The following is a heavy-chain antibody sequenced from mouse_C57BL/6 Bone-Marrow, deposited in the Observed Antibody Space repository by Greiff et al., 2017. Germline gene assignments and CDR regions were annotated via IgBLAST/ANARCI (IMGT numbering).Heavy chain of an antibody. CDR3: ARLGFDYYGSSPYAMDY. CDR2: ISSGGSYT. CDR1: GFTFSSYG. J-gene: IGHJ4*01. Sequence: EVQLVESGGDLVKPGGSLKLSCAASGFTFSSYGMSWVRQTPDKRLEWVATISSGGSYTYYQDSVKGRVTMSRDNAKNTLYLQMSSLKSEDTAMYYCARLGFDYYGSSPYAMDYWGQGTSVTVSS. D-gene: IGHD1-1*01. V-gene: IGHV5-6*01.